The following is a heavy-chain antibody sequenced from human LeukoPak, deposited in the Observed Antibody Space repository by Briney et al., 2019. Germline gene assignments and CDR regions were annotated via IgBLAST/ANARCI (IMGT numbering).Heavy chain of an antibody. J-gene: IGHJ4*02. CDR1: GGSIISSNYY. Sequence: SETLSLTCTVSGGSIISSNYYWGWIRQPPGKGLEWIGTIYYSGNTYYNPSLKSRVTISVDTSKNQFSLKLSSVTAADTAVYYCARETVVRGVTEGAVDYWGQGTLVTVSS. V-gene: IGHV4-39*07. CDR3: ARETVVRGVTEGAVDY. CDR2: IYYSGNT. D-gene: IGHD3-10*01.